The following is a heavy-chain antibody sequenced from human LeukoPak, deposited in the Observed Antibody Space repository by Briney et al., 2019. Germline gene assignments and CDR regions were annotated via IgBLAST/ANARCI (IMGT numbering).Heavy chain of an antibody. V-gene: IGHV1-2*06. CDR2: IDPNSGGT. J-gene: IGHJ5*02. CDR1: GYTFTGYY. CDR3: ARDYGDHYNWFDP. Sequence: ASVKVSCKASGYTFTGYYMHWVRQAPGQGLEWMGRIDPNSGGTNYAQKFQGRVTMTRDTSISTAYMELSRLRSDDTAVYYCARDYGDHYNWFDPWGQGTLVTVSS. D-gene: IGHD4-17*01.